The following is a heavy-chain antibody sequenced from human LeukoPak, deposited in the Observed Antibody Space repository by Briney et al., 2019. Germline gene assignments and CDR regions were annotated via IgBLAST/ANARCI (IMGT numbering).Heavy chain of an antibody. CDR3: ARASYDFWSGYSSGFWFDP. V-gene: IGHV4-34*01. CDR1: GGSFSGYY. CDR2: INHSGST. Sequence: SETLSLTCAVYGGSFSGYYWSWIRQPPGKGLEWIGEINHSGSTNYNPSLKSRVTISVDAPKNQFSLKLSSVTAADTAVYYCARASYDFWSGYSSGFWFDPWGQGTLVTVSS. J-gene: IGHJ5*02. D-gene: IGHD3-3*01.